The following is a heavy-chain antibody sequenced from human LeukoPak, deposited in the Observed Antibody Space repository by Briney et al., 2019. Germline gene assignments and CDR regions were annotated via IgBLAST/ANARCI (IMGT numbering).Heavy chain of an antibody. CDR1: RYTFTCPY. Sequence: ASVKVSCKASRYTFTCPYMHWVRQAPGQGLEWIRWINPNSGGPAYAQKFQGRVTLTRDTSLSTLYMDLSGLRSDDAAVYYCAREGVPSLLGFDSWGQGSLVTVSS. V-gene: IGHV1-2*02. J-gene: IGHJ4*02. D-gene: IGHD1-26*01. CDR3: AREGVPSLLGFDS. CDR2: INPNSGGP.